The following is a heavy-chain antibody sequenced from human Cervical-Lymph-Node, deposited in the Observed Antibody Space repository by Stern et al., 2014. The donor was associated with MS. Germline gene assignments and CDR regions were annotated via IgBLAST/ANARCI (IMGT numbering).Heavy chain of an antibody. D-gene: IGHD2-2*01. CDR2: IIPMLNFL. J-gene: IGHJ6*02. Sequence: QVQLVQSGAEVKKPGSSVRVSCKASGGTVSSYSVSWVRQAPGQGLEWMGRIIPMLNFLDYAQKFQGRVTIDADKFTSTAYMELSSLRPEDTAVYFCARGLCSSDNCFGSDYYYYGLDVWGQGTTVTVSS. CDR3: ARGLCSSDNCFGSDYYYYGLDV. CDR1: GGTVSSYS. V-gene: IGHV1-69*02.